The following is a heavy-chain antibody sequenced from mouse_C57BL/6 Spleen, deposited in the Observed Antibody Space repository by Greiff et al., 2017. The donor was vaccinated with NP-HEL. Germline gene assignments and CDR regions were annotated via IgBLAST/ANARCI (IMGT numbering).Heavy chain of an antibody. D-gene: IGHD1-1*01. CDR3: ARSGDRDYCGSSYGY. CDR1: GYTFTSYW. J-gene: IGHJ2*01. V-gene: IGHV1-69*01. Sequence: QVQLKQPGAELVMPGASVKLSCKASGYTFTSYWMHWVKQRPGQGLEWIGEIDPSDSYTNYNQKFKGKSTLTVDKSSSTAYMQLSSLTSEDSAVYYCARSGDRDYCGSSYGYWGQGTTLTVSS. CDR2: IDPSDSYT.